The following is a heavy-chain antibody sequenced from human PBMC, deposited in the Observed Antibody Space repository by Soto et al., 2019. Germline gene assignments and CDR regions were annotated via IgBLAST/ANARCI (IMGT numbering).Heavy chain of an antibody. D-gene: IGHD3-9*01. Sequence: EVQLVESGGGLVKPGGSLRLSCAASGFTFSNAWMNWVRQAPGKGLEWVGRIKSKTDGGTTDYAAPVKGRFTISRDDSKNTLYLQMNSLKTEDTAVYYCTTDPPGLRYCDWLPYYYGMDVWGQGTTVTVSS. J-gene: IGHJ6*02. CDR3: TTDPPGLRYCDWLPYYYGMDV. CDR1: GFTFSNAW. V-gene: IGHV3-15*07. CDR2: IKSKTDGGTT.